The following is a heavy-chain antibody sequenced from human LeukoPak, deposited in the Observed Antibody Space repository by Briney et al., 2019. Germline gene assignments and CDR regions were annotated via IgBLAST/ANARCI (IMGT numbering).Heavy chain of an antibody. D-gene: IGHD6-13*01. Sequence: KSSETLSLTCTVSGYSITSGYYWGWIRQPPGKGLEWIGSIYYSGSTYYSPSLKSRVTISVDTSENQFSLKLSSVTAADTAVYYCARQVYSSSWSYYFEYWGQGILVTVSS. CDR2: IYYSGST. CDR1: GYSITSGYY. CDR3: ARQVYSSSWSYYFEY. V-gene: IGHV4-38-2*02. J-gene: IGHJ4*02.